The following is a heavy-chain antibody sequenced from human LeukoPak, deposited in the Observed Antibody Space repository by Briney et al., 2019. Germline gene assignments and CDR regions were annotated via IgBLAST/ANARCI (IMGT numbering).Heavy chain of an antibody. CDR1: GYTFTDYY. V-gene: IGHV1-8*02. Sequence: ASVKVSCKTSGYTFTDYYIHWVRQATGQGLEWMGWMNPNSGNTGYAQKFQGRVTMTRNTSISTAYMELSSLRSEDTAVYYCARPKSMYYDYVWGSYRTFDYWGQGTLVTVSS. J-gene: IGHJ4*02. CDR2: MNPNSGNT. CDR3: ARPKSMYYDYVWGSYRTFDY. D-gene: IGHD3-16*02.